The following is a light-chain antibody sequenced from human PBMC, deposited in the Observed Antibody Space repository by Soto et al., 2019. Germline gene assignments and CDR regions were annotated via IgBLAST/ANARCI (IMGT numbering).Light chain of an antibody. CDR2: GAS. CDR1: QSVSSSY. J-gene: IGKJ5*01. V-gene: IGKV3-20*01. Sequence: EVVLTQSPCTLSLSPGERATLSCRASQSVSSSYLAWYQQKPGQAPRLLIYGASSRATGIPDRFSGSGSGTDFTLTISRLEPEDFAVYYCQQYNNWPQITFGQRTRLEIK. CDR3: QQYNNWPQIT.